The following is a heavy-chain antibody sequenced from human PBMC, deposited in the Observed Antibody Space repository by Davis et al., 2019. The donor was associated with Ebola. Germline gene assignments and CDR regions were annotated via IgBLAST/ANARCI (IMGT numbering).Heavy chain of an antibody. CDR1: GDTVSSIGAA. Sequence: HSQTPSLTSAISGDTVSSIGAAWIWIRQSPSRGLEWLGRTYYNSKWYKDYAVSLKSRITFNPDTSKNQFSLQLDSVTPEDTAIYYCARVNWGAGKAFDIWGQGSMVTVSS. D-gene: IGHD7-27*01. CDR3: ARVNWGAGKAFDI. V-gene: IGHV6-1*01. J-gene: IGHJ3*02. CDR2: TYYNSKWYK.